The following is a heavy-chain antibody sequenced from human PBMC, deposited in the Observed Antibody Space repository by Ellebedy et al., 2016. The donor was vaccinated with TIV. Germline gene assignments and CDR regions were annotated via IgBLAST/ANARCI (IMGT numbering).Heavy chain of an antibody. Sequence: MPSETLSLTCAVYGGSFSGYHWSWIRQPPGKGLEWIGEIVHTGATNYNPSLKSRVSISQDTSKSQFSLQLSSVAAADTAVYYCARGRPAVVGALNYGLDVWGQGTMVIVSS. CDR3: ARGRPAVVGALNYGLDV. V-gene: IGHV4-34*01. D-gene: IGHD6-19*01. J-gene: IGHJ6*02. CDR1: GGSFSGYH. CDR2: IVHTGAT.